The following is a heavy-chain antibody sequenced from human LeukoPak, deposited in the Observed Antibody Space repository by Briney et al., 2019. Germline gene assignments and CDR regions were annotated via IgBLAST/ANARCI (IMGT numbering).Heavy chain of an antibody. Sequence: SETLSLTCAVHGGSFSGYYWSWIRQPPGKGLEWIGEINHSGSTNYNPSLKSRVTISVDTSKDQFSLKLSSVTAADTAVYYCARARGYSGYELIDYWGQGTLVTVSS. CDR3: ARARGYSGYELIDY. CDR2: INHSGST. CDR1: GGSFSGYY. J-gene: IGHJ4*02. D-gene: IGHD5-12*01. V-gene: IGHV4-34*01.